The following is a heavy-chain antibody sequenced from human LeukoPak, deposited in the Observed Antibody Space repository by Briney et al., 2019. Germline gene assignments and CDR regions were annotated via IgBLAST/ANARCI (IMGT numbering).Heavy chain of an antibody. V-gene: IGHV4-39*07. CDR2: IYSSGNT. Sequence: SETLSLTGSVSAVSISGGSNYWGWIRQPPGKTLERIGSIYSSGNTYYNPSLKSRVIILIDTAKNHFSLNLTSVTAADTAVYYCAISDVYGLVGIWGQGTMVTVSS. CDR3: AISDVYGLVGI. J-gene: IGHJ3*02. D-gene: IGHD3-10*01. CDR1: AVSISGGSNY.